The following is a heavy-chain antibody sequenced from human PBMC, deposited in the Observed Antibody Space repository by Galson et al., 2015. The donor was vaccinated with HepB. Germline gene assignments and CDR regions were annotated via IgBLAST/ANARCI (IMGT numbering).Heavy chain of an antibody. CDR1: GGTFSRYA. Sequence: SVKVSCKASGGTFSRYAISWVRQAPGQGLEWMGGIIPIFGTANYAQKFQGRVTITADESTSTAYMELSSLRSEDTAVYYCARSPVAATLPNWYFDLWGRGTLVTVSS. CDR2: IIPIFGTA. J-gene: IGHJ2*01. V-gene: IGHV1-69*13. D-gene: IGHD2-15*01. CDR3: ARSPVAATLPNWYFDL.